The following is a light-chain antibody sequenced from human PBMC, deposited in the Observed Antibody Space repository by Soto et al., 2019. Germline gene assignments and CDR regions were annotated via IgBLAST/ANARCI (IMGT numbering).Light chain of an antibody. Sequence: EIVMTQSPATLSVSPGERATLSCRASQSIRSNLAWYQQKPGQAPRLLIHGASTRATGTPGTFSGSGSGTEFTLTISSLQSEDFAVYYCQHYNNWPYTFGQGTKLEIK. CDR3: QHYNNWPYT. J-gene: IGKJ2*01. CDR1: QSIRSN. V-gene: IGKV3-15*01. CDR2: GAS.